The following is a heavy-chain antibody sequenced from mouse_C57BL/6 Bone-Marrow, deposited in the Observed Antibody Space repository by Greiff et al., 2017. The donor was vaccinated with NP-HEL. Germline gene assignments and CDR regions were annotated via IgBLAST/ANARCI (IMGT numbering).Heavy chain of an antibody. D-gene: IGHD1-1*01. Sequence: QVQLQQSGAELVRPGTSVKLSCKASGYTFPSYWMHWVKQRPGQGLEWIGVIDPSDSYTNYNQKFKGKATLTVDTSSSTAYMQLSSLTSEDSAVYYCARERVYYYGSSYRYYAMDYWGQGTSVTVSS. CDR2: IDPSDSYT. CDR3: ARERVYYYGSSYRYYAMDY. V-gene: IGHV1-59*01. J-gene: IGHJ4*01. CDR1: GYTFPSYW.